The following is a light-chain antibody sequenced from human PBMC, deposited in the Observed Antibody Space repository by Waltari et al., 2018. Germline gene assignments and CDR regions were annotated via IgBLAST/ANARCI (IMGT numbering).Light chain of an antibody. V-gene: IGLV3-19*01. J-gene: IGLJ3*02. CDR1: SLRTYS. CDR3: DSRDSSGNLWV. CDR2: GEN. Sequence: SSELTQDPAVSVALGQTVTITYQGDSLRTYSVSWYQQKPGQAPLLVLYGENNRPSGIPDRFSGSSAGNTASLTITEAQAEDEADYYCDSRDSSGNLWVFGGGTKLTVV.